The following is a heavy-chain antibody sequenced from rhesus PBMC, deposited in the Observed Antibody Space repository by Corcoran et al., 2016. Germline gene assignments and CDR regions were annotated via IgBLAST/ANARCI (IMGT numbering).Heavy chain of an antibody. V-gene: IGHV4-80*01. CDR3: ARDRRNYYSGSYYLSGIDY. D-gene: IGHD3-16*01. CDR2: INGNIGST. J-gene: IGHJ4*01. CDR1: GASISSYW. Sequence: QVQLQESGPGLVKPSETLSLTCAVSGASISSYWWSWIRQPPGKGLEWMGEINGNIGSTPPTPPLKIRVTISTDASKNQFSLKLGSVTAADTAVYYCARDRRNYYSGSYYLSGIDYWGQGVLVTVSS.